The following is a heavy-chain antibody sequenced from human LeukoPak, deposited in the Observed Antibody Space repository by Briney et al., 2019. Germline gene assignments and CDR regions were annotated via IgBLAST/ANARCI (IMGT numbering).Heavy chain of an antibody. CDR3: AESGGSQRVDY. CDR2: ISGSGGST. J-gene: IGHJ4*02. CDR1: GFNFSSYA. Sequence: GGSLRLSCAASGFNFSSYAMSRVRQAPGKGLEWVSAISGSGGSTYYADSVKGRFTISRDNSKNTLYLQMNSLRAEDTAVYYCAESGGSQRVDYWGQGTLVTVSS. V-gene: IGHV3-23*01. D-gene: IGHD2-15*01.